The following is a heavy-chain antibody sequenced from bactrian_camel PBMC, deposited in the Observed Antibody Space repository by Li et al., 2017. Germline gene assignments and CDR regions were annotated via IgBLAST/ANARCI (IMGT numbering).Heavy chain of an antibody. CDR2: RDDYGTPT. D-gene: IGHD2*01. CDR3: VAGSEQWFGCSATSPANYDF. V-gene: IGHV3-3*01. Sequence: MGWFREVSGKEREGVALRDDYGTPTYAYADSVKGRFTISRDGGKNTVYLQMNSLSAGDTATYYCVAGSEQWFGCSATSPANYDFWGPGTQVTVS. J-gene: IGHJ4*01.